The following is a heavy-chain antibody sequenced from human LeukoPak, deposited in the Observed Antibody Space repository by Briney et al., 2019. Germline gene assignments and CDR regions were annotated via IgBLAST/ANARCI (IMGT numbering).Heavy chain of an antibody. CDR3: ARYHGSSSWYWYFEY. D-gene: IGHD6-13*01. Sequence: SETLSLTCTVSGGSISSYYWTWIRQPPGKGLEWIGCVYYSGSPNYNPSLKSRVTISVDTSKNQFSLKLSSVTAADTAVYYCARYHGSSSWYWYFEYWGQGTLVTVSS. CDR2: VYYSGSP. CDR1: GGSISSYY. J-gene: IGHJ4*02. V-gene: IGHV4-59*01.